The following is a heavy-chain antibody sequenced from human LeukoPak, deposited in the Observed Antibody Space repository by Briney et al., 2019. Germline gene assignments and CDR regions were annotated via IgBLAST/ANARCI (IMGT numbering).Heavy chain of an antibody. Sequence: PGGSLRLSCVASRFTLSSYAMSWVRQGPGKGLEWVSAISGSGYTTYYADSVKGRFTISRDSSKNTLYLQMNSLRAEDTAVYYCATLEVRWFDPWGQGTLVTVSS. D-gene: IGHD1-1*01. CDR2: ISGSGYTT. J-gene: IGHJ5*02. CDR1: RFTLSSYA. V-gene: IGHV3-23*01. CDR3: ATLEVRWFDP.